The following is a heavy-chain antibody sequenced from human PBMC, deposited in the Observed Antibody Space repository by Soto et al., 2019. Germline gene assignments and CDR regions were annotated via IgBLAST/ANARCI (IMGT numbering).Heavy chain of an antibody. V-gene: IGHV3-7*03. D-gene: IGHD4-17*01. J-gene: IGHJ4*02. Sequence: GGSLRLSCAASGFTFSGYWMSWVRQAPGKGLEWVANVNQDGTEKYYVDSVKGRFTISRDNAQNSLFLQMNTLRAEDTAVYYCEREPTVPFDYWGQGTLVTVSS. CDR2: VNQDGTEK. CDR3: EREPTVPFDY. CDR1: GFTFSGYW.